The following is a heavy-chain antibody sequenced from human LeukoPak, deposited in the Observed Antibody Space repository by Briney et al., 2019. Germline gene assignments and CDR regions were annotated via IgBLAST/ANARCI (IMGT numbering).Heavy chain of an antibody. CDR3: ARALAGTPYDAFDI. CDR1: GFTFSDYY. Sequence: GSLRLSCAASGFTFSDYYMSWIRQAPGKGLEWVSYISSSGSTIYYADSVKGRFTISRDNAKNSLYLQMNSLRAEDTAVYYCARALAGTPYDAFDIWGQGTMVTVSS. CDR2: ISSSGSTI. J-gene: IGHJ3*02. V-gene: IGHV3-11*04. D-gene: IGHD6-19*01.